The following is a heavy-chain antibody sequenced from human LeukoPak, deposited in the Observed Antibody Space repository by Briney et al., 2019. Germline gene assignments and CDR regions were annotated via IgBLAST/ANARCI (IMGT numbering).Heavy chain of an antibody. CDR2: ITPSGST. CDR3: ASSFYYDSRDY. J-gene: IGHJ4*02. Sequence: SETLSLTCVVYGGSFSGYCWSWIRQPPGKGLEWIGEITPSGSTNYSPSLKSRVSISIDTSKKKLSLRLTSVTAADSAVYYCASSFYYDSRDYRGQGTLVTVSS. V-gene: IGHV4-34*01. D-gene: IGHD3-22*01. CDR1: GGSFSGYC.